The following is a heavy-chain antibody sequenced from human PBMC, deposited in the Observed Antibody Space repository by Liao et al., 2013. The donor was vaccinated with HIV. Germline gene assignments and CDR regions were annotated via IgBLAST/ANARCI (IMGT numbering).Heavy chain of an antibody. CDR2: IYYTGST. V-gene: IGHV4-59*01. D-gene: IGHD3-22*01. Sequence: QVQLQESGPGLVKPSETLSLTCTVSGGSISSYYWSWIRQPPGKELEWIGYIYYTGSTNYHPSLNSRVTISLDTSKNQFFLILSSVTAADTAVYYCARVYSSGYDYWGQGTLVTVSS. CDR3: ARVYSSGYDY. CDR1: GGSISSYY. J-gene: IGHJ4*02.